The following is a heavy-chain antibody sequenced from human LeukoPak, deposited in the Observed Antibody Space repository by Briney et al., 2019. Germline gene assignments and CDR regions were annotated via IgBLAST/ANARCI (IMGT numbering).Heavy chain of an antibody. CDR3: ARAGYSSGWDY. D-gene: IGHD6-19*01. CDR1: GFTFSSYW. J-gene: IGHJ4*02. CDR2: IKQDGSEK. Sequence: GGSLRLSCAASGFTFSSYWMSWVRQAPGKGLEWVANIKQDGSEKYHVDSVKGRFTISRDNAENSLYLQMNSLRGEDTAVYFCARAGYSSGWDYWSQGTLVTVSS. V-gene: IGHV3-7*01.